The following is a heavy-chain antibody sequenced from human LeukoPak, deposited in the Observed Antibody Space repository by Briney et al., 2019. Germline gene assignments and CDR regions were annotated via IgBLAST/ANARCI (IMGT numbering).Heavy chain of an antibody. D-gene: IGHD1-26*01. J-gene: IGHJ4*02. Sequence: GRSLRLSCAASGFTFDDYAMHWVRQAPGKGLEWVSGISWNSGSIGYADSVKGRFTISRDNAKNSLYLQMNSLRAEDTAVYYCAKAPGMVAYYFDYWGQGTLVTVSS. CDR3: AKAPGMVAYYFDY. V-gene: IGHV3-9*01. CDR2: ISWNSGSI. CDR1: GFTFDDYA.